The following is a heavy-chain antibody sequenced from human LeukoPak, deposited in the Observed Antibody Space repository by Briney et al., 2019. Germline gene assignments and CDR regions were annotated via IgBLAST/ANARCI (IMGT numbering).Heavy chain of an antibody. J-gene: IGHJ5*02. CDR1: GFTFSSYA. CDR3: AREGGPVDTAMVDWFDP. D-gene: IGHD5-18*01. Sequence: GGSLRLSCSASGFTFSSYAMHWVRQAPGKGLEWVAVISYDGSNKYYADSVKGRFTISRDNSKNTLYLQMNSLRAEDTAVYYCAREGGPVDTAMVDWFDPWGQGTLVTVSS. CDR2: ISYDGSNK. V-gene: IGHV3-30-3*01.